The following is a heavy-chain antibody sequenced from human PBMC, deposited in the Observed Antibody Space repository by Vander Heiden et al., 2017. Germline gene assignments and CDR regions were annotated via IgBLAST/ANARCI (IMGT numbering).Heavy chain of an antibody. D-gene: IGHD6-19*01. CDR3: ARDSSSSGWGNFDY. CDR2: IWYDGSNK. V-gene: IGHV3-33*08. CDR1: GFTFSSYG. J-gene: IGHJ4*02. Sequence: QVPPVESGGGVVQPGRSLRLPCAASGFTFSSYGMHWVRQAPGKGLEWVAVIWYDGSNKYYADSVKGRFTISRDNSKNTLYLQMNSLRAEDTAVYYCARDSSSSGWGNFDYWGQGTLVTVSS.